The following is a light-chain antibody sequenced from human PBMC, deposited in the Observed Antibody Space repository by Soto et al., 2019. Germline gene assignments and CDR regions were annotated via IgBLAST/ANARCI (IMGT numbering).Light chain of an antibody. CDR3: SSHAGSSNFVV. J-gene: IGLJ2*01. CDR2: EVT. Sequence: QSALTQPASVSGSPGQSITISCTGTSSDVGAYKYVSWYQQHPGKAPKLMIYEVTNRPSGVSDRFSGSKSANTASLTISGLQAEDEADYYCSSHAGSSNFVVFGGGTKLTVL. V-gene: IGLV2-14*01. CDR1: SSDVGAYKY.